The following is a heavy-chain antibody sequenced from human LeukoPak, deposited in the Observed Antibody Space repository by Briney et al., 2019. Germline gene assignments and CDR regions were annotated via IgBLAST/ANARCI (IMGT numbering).Heavy chain of an antibody. J-gene: IGHJ6*03. CDR1: DYSISSGYY. D-gene: IGHD3-10*01. CDR3: VRDRLTYYFGSGSYHNFYYNYYMDV. V-gene: IGHV3-7*01. Sequence: ETLSLTCTVSDYSISSGYYWGWIRQPPGKGLEWVANIKSDESEKYYMDSVKGRFTISRDNAKDSLYLQMNSLRAEDTAVYYCVRDRLTYYFGSGSYHNFYYNYYMDVWGKGTTVTISS. CDR2: IKSDESEK.